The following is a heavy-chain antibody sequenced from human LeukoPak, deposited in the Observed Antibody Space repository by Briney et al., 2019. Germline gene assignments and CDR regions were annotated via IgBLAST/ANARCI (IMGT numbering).Heavy chain of an antibody. D-gene: IGHD3-3*01. V-gene: IGHV4-59*01. Sequence: SETLSLTCTVSGGSISSYYWSWIRQPPGKGLEWIGYIYYSGSTNYNPSLKSRVTISVDTSKNQFSLKLSSVTVADTAVYYCAGASPYYDFWSGYLNFDYWGQGTLVTVSS. J-gene: IGHJ4*02. CDR2: IYYSGST. CDR1: GGSISSYY. CDR3: AGASPYYDFWSGYLNFDY.